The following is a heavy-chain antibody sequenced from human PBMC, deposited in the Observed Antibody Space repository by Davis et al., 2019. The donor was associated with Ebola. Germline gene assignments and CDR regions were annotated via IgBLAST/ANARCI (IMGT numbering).Heavy chain of an antibody. CDR3: ARSTWMGATPLDY. CDR2: ISYDGSNR. D-gene: IGHD1-26*01. CDR1: GFTFSSYA. J-gene: IGHJ4*02. Sequence: GESLKISCAASGFTFSSYAMHWVRQAPGKGLEWVAVISYDGSNRYYADSVKGRFTVSRDNSKNTGYLEMNGLRPEDTAQYYCARSTWMGATPLDYWGQGTLLTVSS. V-gene: IGHV3-30-3*01.